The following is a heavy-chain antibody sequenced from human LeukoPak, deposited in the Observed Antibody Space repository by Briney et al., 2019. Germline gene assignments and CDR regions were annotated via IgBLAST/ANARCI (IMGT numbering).Heavy chain of an antibody. CDR3: AKDKLWFGELSPAGY. CDR2: ISYDGSNK. Sequence: GGSLRLSCAASGFTFSSYGMHWVRQVPGKGLEGVAVISYDGSNKYYADSVKGRFTISRDNSKNTLYLQMNSLRAEDTAVYYCAKDKLWFGELSPAGYWGQGTLVTVSS. CDR1: GFTFSSYG. J-gene: IGHJ4*02. D-gene: IGHD3-10*01. V-gene: IGHV3-30*18.